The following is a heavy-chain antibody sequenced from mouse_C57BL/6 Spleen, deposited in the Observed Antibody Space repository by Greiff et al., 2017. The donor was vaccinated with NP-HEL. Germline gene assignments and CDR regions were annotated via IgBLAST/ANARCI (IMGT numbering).Heavy chain of an antibody. CDR2: ISDGGSYT. J-gene: IGHJ1*03. V-gene: IGHV5-4*01. D-gene: IGHD1-1*01. CDR3: ARDGYYGSSYHHWYFDV. Sequence: DVKLVESGGGLVKPGGSLKLSCAASGFTFSSYAMSWVRQTPEKRLEWVATISDGGSYTYYPDNVKGRFTFSRDNAKNNLYLQMSHLKSEDTAMYYCARDGYYGSSYHHWYFDVWGTGTTVTVSS. CDR1: GFTFSSYA.